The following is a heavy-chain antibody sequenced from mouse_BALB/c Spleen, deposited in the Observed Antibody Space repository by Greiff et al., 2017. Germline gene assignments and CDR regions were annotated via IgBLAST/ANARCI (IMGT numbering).Heavy chain of an antibody. CDR1: GYTFTSYV. V-gene: IGHV1-14*01. Sequence: VQLKQSGPELVKPGASVKMSCKASGYTFTSYVMHWVKQKPGQGLEWIGYINPYNDGTKYNEKFKGKATLTSDKSSSTAYMELSSLTSEDSAVYYCGYGNHYYFDYWGQGTTLTVSS. J-gene: IGHJ2*01. CDR3: GYGNHYYFDY. D-gene: IGHD2-10*02. CDR2: INPYNDGT.